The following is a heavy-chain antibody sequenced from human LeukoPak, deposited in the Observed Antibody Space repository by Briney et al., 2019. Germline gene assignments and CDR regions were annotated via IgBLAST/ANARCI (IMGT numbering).Heavy chain of an antibody. D-gene: IGHD3-22*01. V-gene: IGHV1-18*01. J-gene: IGHJ4*02. Sequence: VASVKVSCKASGYTFTSYGISWVRQAPGQGLEWMGWISAYNGNTNYAQKLQGRVTMTTDTSTSTAYMELRSLRSDDTAVYYCAREEAYYDSSGYGLDWGQGTLVTVSS. CDR1: GYTFTSYG. CDR2: ISAYNGNT. CDR3: AREEAYYDSSGYGLD.